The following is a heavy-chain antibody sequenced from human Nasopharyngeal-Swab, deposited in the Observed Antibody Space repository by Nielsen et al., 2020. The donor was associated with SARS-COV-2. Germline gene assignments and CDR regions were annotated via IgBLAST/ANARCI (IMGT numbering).Heavy chain of an antibody. J-gene: IGHJ5*02. Sequence: ASVKVSCKASGYTFTSYYMHWVRQAPGQGLEWMGIINPSGGSTSYAQKFQGRVTMTRDTSTSTVYMELSSPRSEDTAVYYCAREIVGADQQNNWFDPWGQGTLVTVSS. V-gene: IGHV1-46*01. CDR2: INPSGGST. D-gene: IGHD1-26*01. CDR3: AREIVGADQQNNWFDP. CDR1: GYTFTSYY.